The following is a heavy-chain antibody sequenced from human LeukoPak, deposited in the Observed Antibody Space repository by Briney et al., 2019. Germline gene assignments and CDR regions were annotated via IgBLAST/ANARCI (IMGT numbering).Heavy chain of an antibody. V-gene: IGHV3-23*01. CDR1: GFTFSSYA. J-gene: IGHJ4*02. CDR3: ARVSYYDSSGYYFLSYVDY. CDR2: ISGSGGST. Sequence: GGSLRLSCAASGFTFSSYAMSWVRQAPGKGLEWVSAISGSGGSTYYADFVKGRFTISRGNSKNTLYLQMNSLRAEDTAVYYCARVSYYDSSGYYFLSYVDYWGQGTLVTVSS. D-gene: IGHD3-22*01.